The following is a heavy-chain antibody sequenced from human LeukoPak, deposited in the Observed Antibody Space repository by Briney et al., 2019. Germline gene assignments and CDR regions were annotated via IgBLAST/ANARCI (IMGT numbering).Heavy chain of an antibody. CDR3: ARRKGAAACRLRYYFDY. Sequence: ASVKVSCKASGYTFTGYYMHWVRQAPGQGLEWMGWINPNSGGTNYAQKFQGRVTMTRDTSISTAYMELSRLRSDDTAVYYCARRKGAAACRLRYYFDYLGQGTLVTVSS. D-gene: IGHD6-13*01. J-gene: IGHJ4*02. CDR2: INPNSGGT. CDR1: GYTFTGYY. V-gene: IGHV1-2*02.